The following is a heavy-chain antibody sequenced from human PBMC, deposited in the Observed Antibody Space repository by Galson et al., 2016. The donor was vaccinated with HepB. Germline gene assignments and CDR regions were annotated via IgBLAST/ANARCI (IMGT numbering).Heavy chain of an antibody. J-gene: IGHJ4*02. CDR3: ARDPNYDPLNYFDY. V-gene: IGHV3-33*01. CDR2: IWYDGSNK. Sequence: SLRLSCAASGFTFSSYGMHWVRQAPGKGLEWVAVIWYDGSNKYYADSVKGRFTISRDNSKNTLYLQMNSLRAEDTAVYNCARDPNYDPLNYFDYWGQGTLVTVSS. CDR1: GFTFSSYG. D-gene: IGHD3-3*01.